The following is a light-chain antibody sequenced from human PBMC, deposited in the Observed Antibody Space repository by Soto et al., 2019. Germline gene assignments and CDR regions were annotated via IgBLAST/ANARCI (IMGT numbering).Light chain of an antibody. CDR3: QQLNSYPLT. CDR1: QGVANY. CDR2: AAS. V-gene: IGKV1-9*01. Sequence: DIALTQSPSFLSASVGDRVTITCRASQGVANYFAWYQQKPGKAPKLLIYAASTLQGGVPSRFSGSGSGTEFTLTISSLQPEDCATYYCQQLNSYPLTFGGGTKVESK. J-gene: IGKJ4*01.